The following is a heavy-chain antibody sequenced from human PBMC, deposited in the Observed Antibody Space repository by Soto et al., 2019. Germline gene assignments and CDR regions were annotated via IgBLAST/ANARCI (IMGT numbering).Heavy chain of an antibody. Sequence: GASVKVSCKASGYTFTSYGISWVRQAPGQGLEWMGWISAYNGNTNYAQKLQGRVTMTTDTSTSTAYMELRSLRSDDTAVYYCATTDAYDSSGYIPGAWFDPWGQGTLVTVS. J-gene: IGHJ5*02. D-gene: IGHD3-22*01. CDR1: GYTFTSYG. V-gene: IGHV1-18*01. CDR2: ISAYNGNT. CDR3: ATTDAYDSSGYIPGAWFDP.